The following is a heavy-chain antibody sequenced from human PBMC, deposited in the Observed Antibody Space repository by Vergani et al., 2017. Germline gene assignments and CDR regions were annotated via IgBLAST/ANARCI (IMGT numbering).Heavy chain of an antibody. CDR1: GYTFSSYG. J-gene: IGHJ4*02. V-gene: IGHV3-33*01. Sequence: QVQLVESGGGVVQPGRSLRLSCAASGYTFSSYGMHWVRQAPGKGLEWVAVIWYDGSNKYYADSVKGRFTISRDNSKNTLYLQMNSLRAEDTAVYYCARTPYCSRTRCSSHFDYWGQGTLVTVSS. D-gene: IGHD2-2*01. CDR2: IWYDGSNK. CDR3: ARTPYCSRTRCSSHFDY.